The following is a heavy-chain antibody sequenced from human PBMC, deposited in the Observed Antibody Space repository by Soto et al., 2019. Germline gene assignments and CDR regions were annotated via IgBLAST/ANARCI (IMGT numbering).Heavy chain of an antibody. J-gene: IGHJ5*02. D-gene: IGHD2-2*01. Sequence: SETLSLTCTVSGGSILNGGHYWTWIRQHPGKGLEWIGRIFFSGNTHYNPALKSRLTFSLDTAKNQFSLKLTSVTAADTAIYYCAREAGSTSFEREIWFDPWGQGTLVTVSS. CDR3: AREAGSTSFEREIWFDP. V-gene: IGHV4-31*03. CDR2: IFFSGNT. CDR1: GGSILNGGHY.